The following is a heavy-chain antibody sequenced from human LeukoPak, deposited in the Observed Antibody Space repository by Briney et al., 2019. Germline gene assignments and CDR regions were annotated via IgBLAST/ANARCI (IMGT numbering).Heavy chain of an antibody. Sequence: PSETLSLTCTVSGGSISSSSYCWGWIRQPPGKGLEWIGSIYYSGSTYYNPSLKSRVTISVDTSKNQFSLKLSSVTAADTAVYYCARDRVLLWFGELTSATKNWFDPWGQGTLVTVSS. CDR1: GGSISSSSYC. CDR2: IYYSGST. J-gene: IGHJ5*02. CDR3: ARDRVLLWFGELTSATKNWFDP. V-gene: IGHV4-39*07. D-gene: IGHD3-10*01.